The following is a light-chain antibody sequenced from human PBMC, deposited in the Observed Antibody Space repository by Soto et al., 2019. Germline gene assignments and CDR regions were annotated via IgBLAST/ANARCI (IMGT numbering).Light chain of an antibody. V-gene: IGKV1-5*01. J-gene: IGKJ3*01. CDR2: DAP. Sequence: DIPMTQSPSTLPASVGDRVTITCRASQSVSYWLAWYQQKPGMAPKLLIHDAPSLESGVPSRFRGSGSGKEFTLTISSPQPDDFATYYRQQHGFSFGPGTKVEI. CDR1: QSVSYW. CDR3: QQHGFS.